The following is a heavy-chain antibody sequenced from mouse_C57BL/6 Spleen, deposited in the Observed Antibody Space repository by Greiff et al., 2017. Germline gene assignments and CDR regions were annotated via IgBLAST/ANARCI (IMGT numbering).Heavy chain of an antibody. Sequence: VQLQQSGAELVKPGASVKISCKASGYAFSSYWMNWVKQRPGKGLEWIGQIYPGDGDTNYNGKFKGKATLTADKSSSTAYMQLSSLTSEDSAVYFCARSEGSSYYSNFDYWGQGTTLTVSS. CDR3: ARSEGSSYYSNFDY. CDR2: IYPGDGDT. D-gene: IGHD2-5*01. CDR1: GYAFSSYW. J-gene: IGHJ2*01. V-gene: IGHV1-80*01.